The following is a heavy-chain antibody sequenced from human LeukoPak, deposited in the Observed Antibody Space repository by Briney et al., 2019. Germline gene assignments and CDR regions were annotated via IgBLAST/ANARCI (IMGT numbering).Heavy chain of an antibody. V-gene: IGHV3-30-3*01. CDR1: GFTFSSYA. CDR3: ARLYGDFGDNSGPAFDY. D-gene: IGHD4/OR15-4a*01. Sequence: GGSLRLSCAASGFTFSSYAVHWVRQAPGKGLEWVAVISYDGSNKYYADSVKGRFTISRDNSKNTLYLQMNSLRAEDTAVYYRARLYGDFGDNSGPAFDYWGQGTLVTVSS. J-gene: IGHJ4*02. CDR2: ISYDGSNK.